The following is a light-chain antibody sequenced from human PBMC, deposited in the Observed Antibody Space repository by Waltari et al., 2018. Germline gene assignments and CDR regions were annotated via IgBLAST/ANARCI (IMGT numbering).Light chain of an antibody. Sequence: EIVLTQSPATLSLSPGDRATLSCRASRSVSSYLAWYQQKPGQTPRLLIYDASHRATGIPARFSGSGSGTDFTLTISSLEPEDFAVYYCQHRSNWPRTFGQGTRLEIK. J-gene: IGKJ5*01. V-gene: IGKV3-11*01. CDR2: DAS. CDR3: QHRSNWPRT. CDR1: RSVSSY.